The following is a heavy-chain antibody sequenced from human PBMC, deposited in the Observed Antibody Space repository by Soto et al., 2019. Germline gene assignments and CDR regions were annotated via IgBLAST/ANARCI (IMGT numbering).Heavy chain of an antibody. CDR3: ARMSSAGTLNWFDP. CDR1: GYTFVNFD. V-gene: IGHV1-8*01. CDR2: MNPGSGQT. D-gene: IGHD6-13*01. J-gene: IGHJ5*02. Sequence: ASVKVSCKASGYTFVNFDISWVRQAAGQGLEWLGWMNPGSGQTGYASKFQGRVAMTRDASTGTSHLELSSLTSGDTAVYYCARMSSAGTLNWFDPWGQGTLVTVSS.